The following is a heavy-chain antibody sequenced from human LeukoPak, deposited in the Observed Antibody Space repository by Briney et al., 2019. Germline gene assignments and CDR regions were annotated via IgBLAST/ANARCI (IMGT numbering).Heavy chain of an antibody. Sequence: GGSLRLSCAASGFTVSSHYMSWVRQAPGKGLEWVSVIYSGGTTYYADSVKGRFTISRDNAKNSLYLQMNSLRAEDTAVYYCARAAAGTLDYWGQGTLVTVSS. V-gene: IGHV3-53*01. D-gene: IGHD6-13*01. CDR3: ARAAAGTLDY. CDR1: GFTVSSHY. J-gene: IGHJ4*02. CDR2: IYSGGTT.